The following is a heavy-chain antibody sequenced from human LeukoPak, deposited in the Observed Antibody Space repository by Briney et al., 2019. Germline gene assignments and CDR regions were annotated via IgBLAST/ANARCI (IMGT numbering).Heavy chain of an antibody. Sequence: GGSLRLSCAASGFTFSTYAMSWVRQAPGKGLEWVSAISGSSGSTSYADSVKGRFTISRDNSKNTLYLQMNRLRVEDAAVYYCARGLRYFDWLTPDPHFDYWGQGTLVTVSS. CDR3: ARGLRYFDWLTPDPHFDY. V-gene: IGHV3-23*01. D-gene: IGHD3-9*01. CDR1: GFTFSTYA. CDR2: ISGSSGST. J-gene: IGHJ4*02.